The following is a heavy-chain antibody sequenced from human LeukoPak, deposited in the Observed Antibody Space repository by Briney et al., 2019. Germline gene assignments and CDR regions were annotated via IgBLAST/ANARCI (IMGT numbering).Heavy chain of an antibody. V-gene: IGHV4-30-4*01. CDR3: ARGDSSGYYFDY. J-gene: IGHJ4*02. CDR1: GGSISSGDYY. D-gene: IGHD3-22*01. CDR2: IYYSGST. Sequence: SQTLSLTCTVSGGSISSGDYYWSWIRQRPGKGLEWIGYIYYSGSTYYNPSLKSRVTISVDTSKNQFSLKLSSVTAADTAVYYCARGDSSGYYFDYWGQGTLVTVFS.